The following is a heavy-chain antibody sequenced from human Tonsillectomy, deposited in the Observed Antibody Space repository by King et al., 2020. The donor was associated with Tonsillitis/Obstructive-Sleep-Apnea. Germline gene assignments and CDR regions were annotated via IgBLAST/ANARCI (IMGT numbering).Heavy chain of an antibody. CDR2: ISAYNGNT. V-gene: IGHV1-18*01. CDR3: ARDHYDFWSGYYTRAFDI. CDR1: GYTFTSYG. D-gene: IGHD3-3*01. J-gene: IGHJ3*02. Sequence: QLVQSGAEVKKPGASVKVSCKASGYTFTSYGISWVRQAPGQGLEWMGWISAYNGNTNYAQKLQGRVTMTTDTSTSTAYMELRSLRSDDTAVYYCARDHYDFWSGYYTRAFDIWGQGTMVTVSS.